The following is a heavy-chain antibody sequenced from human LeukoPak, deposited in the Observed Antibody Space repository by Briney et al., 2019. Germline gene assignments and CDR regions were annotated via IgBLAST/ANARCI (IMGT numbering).Heavy chain of an antibody. D-gene: IGHD3-22*01. CDR1: GYSFSTYA. CDR2: INAGNGNT. V-gene: IGHV1-3*03. CDR3: ARGENYYGSSGSYNYFVY. Sequence: ASVKVSCKASGYSFSTYAMHWVRQAPAQRVEWMGWINAGNGNTKYSQEFQGRVTFTRDTSASTAYMELSSLISEDMAVYYCARGENYYGSSGSYNYFVYWGQGTLVTVSS. J-gene: IGHJ4*02.